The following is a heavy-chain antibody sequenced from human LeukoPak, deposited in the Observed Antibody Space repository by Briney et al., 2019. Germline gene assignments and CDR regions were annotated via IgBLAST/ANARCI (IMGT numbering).Heavy chain of an antibody. CDR2: MNPNSGNT. Sequence: GASAKVSCKASGYTFTSYDINWVRQATGQGLEWMGWMNPNSGNTGYAQKFQGRGTMTRNTSISTAYMELSSLSSEDTAVYYCARGSGCSGGSCSYYYFDYWGQGTLVTVSS. CDR1: GYTFTSYD. V-gene: IGHV1-8*01. J-gene: IGHJ4*02. D-gene: IGHD2-15*01. CDR3: ARGSGCSGGSCSYYYFDY.